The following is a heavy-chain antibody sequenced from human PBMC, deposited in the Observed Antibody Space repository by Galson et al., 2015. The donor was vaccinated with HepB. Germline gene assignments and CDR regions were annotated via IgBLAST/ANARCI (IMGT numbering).Heavy chain of an antibody. V-gene: IGHV3-21*04. J-gene: IGHJ4*02. CDR1: GFTFSRYS. D-gene: IGHD3-10*01. CDR3: AKFYGADLLWFGELWD. CDR2: ISSSSSYI. Sequence: SLRLSCAASGFTFSRYSINWVRQAPGKGLEWVSSISSSSSYIYYADSVKGRFTISRDNAKNSLYLQMNSLRAEDTAVYYCAKFYGADLLWFGELWDWGQGTLVTVSS.